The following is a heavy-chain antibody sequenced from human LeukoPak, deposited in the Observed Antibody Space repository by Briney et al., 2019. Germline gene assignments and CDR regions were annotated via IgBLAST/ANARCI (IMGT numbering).Heavy chain of an antibody. V-gene: IGHV3-23*01. CDR2: INGGGDAT. Sequence: GGSLRLSCAASGFSFNNNAMSWVRQAPGKGLEWVSAINGGGDATEYADSVKGRFTIPRDNSKKTLYLQMNSLRPEDTAVYYCARDSGGGDYRIWGQGTMVTVSS. J-gene: IGHJ3*02. CDR3: ARDSGGGDYRI. CDR1: GFSFNNNA. D-gene: IGHD2-21*01.